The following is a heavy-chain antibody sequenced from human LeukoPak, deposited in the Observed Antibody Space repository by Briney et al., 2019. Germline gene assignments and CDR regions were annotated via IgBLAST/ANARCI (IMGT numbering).Heavy chain of an antibody. V-gene: IGHV3-23*01. D-gene: IGHD5/OR15-5a*01. CDR3: ARGDIVSYYFDY. Sequence: GGSLRLSCAASGFTFSSYAMSWVRQAPGKGLEWVSAISGSGGSTYYADSVKGRFTISRDNSKNTLYLQMNSLRAEDTAVYYCARGDIVSYYFDYWGQGTLVTVSS. J-gene: IGHJ4*02. CDR2: ISGSGGST. CDR1: GFTFSSYA.